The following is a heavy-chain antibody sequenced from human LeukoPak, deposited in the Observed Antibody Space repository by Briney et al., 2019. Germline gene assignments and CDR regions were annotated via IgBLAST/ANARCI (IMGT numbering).Heavy chain of an antibody. CDR3: AREVDRLFDY. V-gene: IGHV3-30-3*01. Sequence: PGGSLRLSCAASGFTFRSYAMHWVRQAPGKGLEWVAVIPYDGSKKYYADSVKGRFTISRDNSKNTLYLQMNSLRAEDTAVYSCAREVDRLFDYWGQGTLVTVSS. D-gene: IGHD2-2*01. CDR1: GFTFRSYA. CDR2: IPYDGSKK. J-gene: IGHJ4*02.